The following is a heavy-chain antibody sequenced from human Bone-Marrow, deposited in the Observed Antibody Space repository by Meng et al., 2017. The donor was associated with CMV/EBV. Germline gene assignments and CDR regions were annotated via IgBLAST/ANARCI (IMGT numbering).Heavy chain of an antibody. CDR3: ARDLVEPPYYYYGMDV. CDR2: ISSSSSTI. V-gene: IGHV3-48*04. D-gene: IGHD1-26*01. CDR1: GFTFSSYS. Sequence: GESLKISCAASGFTFSSYSMNWVRQAPGKGLEWVSYISSSSSTIYYADSVKGRFTISRDNAKNSLYLQMNSLRAEDTAVYYCARDLVEPPYYYYGMDVWGQGTTVTVPS. J-gene: IGHJ6*02.